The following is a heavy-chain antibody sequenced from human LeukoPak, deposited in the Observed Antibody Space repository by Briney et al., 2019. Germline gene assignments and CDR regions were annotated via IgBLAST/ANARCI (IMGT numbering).Heavy chain of an antibody. J-gene: IGHJ4*02. CDR1: GFTFSSYE. CDR3: AREEDSTGWYYFDY. Sequence: GGSLRLSCAASGFTFSSYEMNWVRQAPGKGLEWVSYISSSGSTIYYADSVKGRFTISRDNAKNSLYLQMNSPRAKDTAVYYCAREEDSTGWYYFDYWGQGTLVTVSS. D-gene: IGHD6-19*01. V-gene: IGHV3-48*03. CDR2: ISSSGSTI.